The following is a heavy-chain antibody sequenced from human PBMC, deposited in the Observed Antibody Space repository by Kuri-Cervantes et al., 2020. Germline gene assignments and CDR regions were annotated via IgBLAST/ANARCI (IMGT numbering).Heavy chain of an antibody. J-gene: IGHJ3*02. Sequence: GGSLRLSCAASGFTFSNYNMNWVRQAPGKGLEWVSYIRSSSSTIYYVDSVKGRFTISGDNAKNSLYLQMNSLRDEDTAVYYCARVDCRGYTCYVPSHGFDIWGQGTMVTVSS. V-gene: IGHV3-48*02. CDR3: ARVDCRGYTCYVPSHGFDI. CDR2: IRSSSSTI. CDR1: GFTFSNYN. D-gene: IGHD2-15*01.